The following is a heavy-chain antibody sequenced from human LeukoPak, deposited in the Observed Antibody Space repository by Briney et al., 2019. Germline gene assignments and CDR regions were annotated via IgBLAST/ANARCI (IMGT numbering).Heavy chain of an antibody. CDR1: GFTFSSYS. Sequence: GGSLRLSCAASGFTFSSYSMNWVRQAPGKGLEWVSSISSSSSYIYYADSVKGRFTISRDNAKNSLYLQMNSLRAEDTAVYYCARSSPHCSSTSCYNDAFDIWGQGTMVTVSS. CDR2: ISSSSSYI. D-gene: IGHD2-2*02. J-gene: IGHJ3*02. V-gene: IGHV3-21*01. CDR3: ARSSPHCSSTSCYNDAFDI.